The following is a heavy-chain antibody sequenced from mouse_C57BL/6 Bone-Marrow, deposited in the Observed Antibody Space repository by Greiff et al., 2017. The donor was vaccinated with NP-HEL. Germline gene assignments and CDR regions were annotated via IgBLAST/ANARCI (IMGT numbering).Heavy chain of an antibody. Sequence: EVKVVESGGGLVQPGGSLKLSCAASGFTFSDYYMYWVRQTPEKRLEWVAYISNGGGSTYYPDTVKGRFTISRDNAKNTLYLQMSRLKSEDTAMYYCARRWGMDYWGQGTSVTVSS. J-gene: IGHJ4*01. D-gene: IGHD1-1*02. CDR3: ARRWGMDY. CDR1: GFTFSDYY. V-gene: IGHV5-12*01. CDR2: ISNGGGST.